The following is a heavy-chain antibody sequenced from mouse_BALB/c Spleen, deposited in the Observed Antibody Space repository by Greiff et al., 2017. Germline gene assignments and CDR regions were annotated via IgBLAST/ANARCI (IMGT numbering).Heavy chain of an antibody. D-gene: IGHD3-3*01. V-gene: IGHV1-80*01. CDR1: GYAFSSYW. J-gene: IGHJ1*01. Sequence: QVHVKQSGAELVRPGSSVKISCKASGYAFSSYWMNWVKQRPGQGLEWIGQIYPGDGDTNYNGKFKGKATLTADKSSSTAYMQLSSLTSEDSAVYFCARDGRLDFDVWGAGTTVTVSS. CDR3: ARDGRLDFDV. CDR2: IYPGDGDT.